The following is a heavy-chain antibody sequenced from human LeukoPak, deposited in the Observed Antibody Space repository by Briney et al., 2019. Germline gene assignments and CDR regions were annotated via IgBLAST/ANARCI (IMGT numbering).Heavy chain of an antibody. CDR1: GFTFSSYA. CDR2: ISGSGGST. CDR3: AKGGIRIPDYYYYYMDV. D-gene: IGHD2-21*01. V-gene: IGHV3-23*01. Sequence: GGSLRLSCAASGFTFSSYAMSWVRQAPGKGLEWVSAISGSGGSTYYADSVKGRFTISRDNSKNTLYLQMNGLRAEDTAVYYCAKGGIRIPDYYYYYMDVWGKGTTVTVSS. J-gene: IGHJ6*03.